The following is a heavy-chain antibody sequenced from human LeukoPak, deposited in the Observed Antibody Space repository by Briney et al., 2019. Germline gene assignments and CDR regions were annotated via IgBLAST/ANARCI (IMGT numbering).Heavy chain of an antibody. V-gene: IGHV3-23*01. CDR2: ISGSGDST. Sequence: GGSLRLSCAASGFTFSNYAMSWVRQGPAKGLEWISAISGSGDSTYYADSVKGRFTISRDNDKSSLYLQMNSLRAEDTAVYYCARGPSYGSRSDFLDYWGQGTLVTVSS. D-gene: IGHD3-10*01. CDR1: GFTFSNYA. CDR3: ARGPSYGSRSDFLDY. J-gene: IGHJ4*02.